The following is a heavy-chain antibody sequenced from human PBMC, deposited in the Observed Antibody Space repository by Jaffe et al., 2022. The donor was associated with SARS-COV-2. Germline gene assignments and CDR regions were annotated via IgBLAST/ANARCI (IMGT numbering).Heavy chain of an antibody. D-gene: IGHD6-13*01. CDR2: ISYDGSNK. CDR1: GFTFSSYA. CDR3: ARDQLSFRSRGNYFDY. J-gene: IGHJ4*02. Sequence: QVQLVESGGGVVQPGRSLRLSCAASGFTFSSYAMHWVRQAPGKGLEWVAVISYDGSNKYYADSVKGRFTISRDNSKNTLYLQMNSLRAEDTAVYYCARDQLSFRSRGNYFDYWGQGTLVTVSS. V-gene: IGHV3-30*04.